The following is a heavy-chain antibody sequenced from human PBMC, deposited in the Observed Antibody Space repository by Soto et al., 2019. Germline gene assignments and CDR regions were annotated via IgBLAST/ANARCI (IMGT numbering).Heavy chain of an antibody. J-gene: IGHJ4*02. Sequence: PGQGLEWMGWISAYNGNTNYAQKLQGRVTMTTDTSTSTAYMELRSLRSDDTAVDYCARDAAHYSSSPDYWGQGTLVTVSS. CDR2: ISAYNGNT. D-gene: IGHD6-13*01. CDR3: ARDAAHYSSSPDY. V-gene: IGHV1-18*01.